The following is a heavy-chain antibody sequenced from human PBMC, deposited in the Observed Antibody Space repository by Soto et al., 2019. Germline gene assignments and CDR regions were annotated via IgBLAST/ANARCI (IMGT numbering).Heavy chain of an antibody. CDR3: ARAVGSSIKYYYGMDV. CDR2: INHSGST. D-gene: IGHD6-13*01. J-gene: IGHJ6*02. V-gene: IGHV4-34*01. CDR1: GGSFSGYY. Sequence: SETLSLTCAVYGGSFSGYYWSWIRQPPGKGLEWIGEINHSGSTNYNPSLKSRVTISVDTSKNQFSLKLSSVTAADTAVYYCARAVGSSIKYYYGMDVWGQGTTVTVSS.